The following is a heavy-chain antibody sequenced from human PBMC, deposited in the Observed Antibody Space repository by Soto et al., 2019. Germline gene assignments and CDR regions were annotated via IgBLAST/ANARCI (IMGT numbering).Heavy chain of an antibody. CDR1: GFSLSTSGMC. Sequence: GSGPTLVNPTQTLTLTCTFSGFSLSTSGMCVSWIRQPPGKALEWLALIDWDDDKYYSTSLKTRLTISKDTSKNQVVLTMTNMDPVDTATYYCARILYDSSGYYLGAFDIWGQGTMVTVSS. J-gene: IGHJ3*02. V-gene: IGHV2-70*01. CDR3: ARILYDSSGYYLGAFDI. D-gene: IGHD3-22*01. CDR2: IDWDDDK.